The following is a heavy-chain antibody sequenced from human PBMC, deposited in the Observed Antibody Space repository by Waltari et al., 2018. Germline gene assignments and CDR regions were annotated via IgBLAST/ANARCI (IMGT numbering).Heavy chain of an antibody. D-gene: IGHD3-10*01. CDR2: ISSSSSYI. V-gene: IGHV3-21*01. CDR1: GSTFRRYS. Sequence: EVQLVESGGGLVKPGGSLRLSCAAPGSTFRRYSMNWVRQAPGKGMEWGSSISSSSSYIYYADSVKGRFTISRDNAKNSLYLQMNSLRAEDTAVYYCARDRQWFGELFDYWGQGTLVTVSS. CDR3: ARDRQWFGELFDY. J-gene: IGHJ4*02.